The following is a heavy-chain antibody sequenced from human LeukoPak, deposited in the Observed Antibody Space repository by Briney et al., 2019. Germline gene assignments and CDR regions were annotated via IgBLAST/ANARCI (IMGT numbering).Heavy chain of an antibody. CDR3: AKLTSIAARAPDY. CDR1: GFTFSSYG. V-gene: IGHV3-30*18. J-gene: IGHJ4*02. D-gene: IGHD6-6*01. CDR2: ISYDGSNK. Sequence: GRSLRLSCAASGFTFSSYGMHWVRQAPGKGLEWVAVISYDGSNKYYADSVKGRFTISRDNSKNTLYLQMNSLRAEDTAVYYCAKLTSIAARAPDYWGQGTLVTVSS.